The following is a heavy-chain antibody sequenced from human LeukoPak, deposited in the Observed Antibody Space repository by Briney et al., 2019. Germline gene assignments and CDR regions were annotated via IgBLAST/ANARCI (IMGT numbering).Heavy chain of an antibody. J-gene: IGHJ4*02. CDR2: IIPIFGTA. CDR3: ARGSGSYYGIETPDDY. D-gene: IGHD1-26*01. Sequence: SVKVSCKASGGTFSSYAISWVRQAPGQGLEWMGGIIPIFGTANYAQKFQGRVTITTDESTSTAYMELRSLRSDDTAVYYCARGSGSYYGIETPDDYWGQGTLVTVSS. V-gene: IGHV1-69*05. CDR1: GGTFSSYA.